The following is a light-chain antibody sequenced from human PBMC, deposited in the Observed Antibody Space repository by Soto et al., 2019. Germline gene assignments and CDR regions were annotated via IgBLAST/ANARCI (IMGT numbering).Light chain of an antibody. J-gene: IGLJ2*01. CDR3: SSYAGSNSVL. CDR1: SSDVGGYNY. Sequence: QSALTQPPSASGSPGQSVTISCTGMSSDVGGYNYVSWYQQHPGKAPKLMIYEVTKRPSWVPDRFSGSKSGNTASLTVSGLQAEDEADYYCSSYAGSNSVLFGGGTKLTVL. CDR2: EVT. V-gene: IGLV2-8*01.